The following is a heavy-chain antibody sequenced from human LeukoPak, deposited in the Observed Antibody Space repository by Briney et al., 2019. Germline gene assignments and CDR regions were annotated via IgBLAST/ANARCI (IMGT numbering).Heavy chain of an antibody. D-gene: IGHD2-15*01. V-gene: IGHV3-23*01. CDR1: GFTFSSYA. Sequence: PGGSLRLSCAASGFTFSSYAMSWVRQAPGKGLECVSAISGSGGSTYYADSVKGRFTISRDNSKNTLYLQMNSLRAEDTAVYYCAKARYCSGGSCLFDYWGQGTLVTVSS. CDR3: AKARYCSGGSCLFDY. J-gene: IGHJ4*02. CDR2: ISGSGGST.